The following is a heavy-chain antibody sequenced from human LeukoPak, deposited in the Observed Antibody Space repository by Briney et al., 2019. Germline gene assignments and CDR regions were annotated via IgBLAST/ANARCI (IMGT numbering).Heavy chain of an antibody. D-gene: IGHD1-26*01. CDR2: IYYSGSA. V-gene: IGHV4-59*08. J-gene: IGHJ4*02. CDR1: GGSISSFY. Sequence: SETLSLTRSVSGGSISSFYWTWIRQPPGKGLEWIGSIYYSGSADYNPSLKSRVTISVDTSKSQFSLRLSSVTAADTAVYFCARGVGATTQFDYWGQGTLVTVSS. CDR3: ARGVGATTQFDY.